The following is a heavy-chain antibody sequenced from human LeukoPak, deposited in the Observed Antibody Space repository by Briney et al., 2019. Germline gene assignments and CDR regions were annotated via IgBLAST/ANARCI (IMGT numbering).Heavy chain of an antibody. CDR3: ARDHSIHDSTGYFAY. CDR1: GFTFSNYA. Sequence: GGSLRLSCAASGFTFSNYAMHWVRQAPGKGLEWVAVTSSDDNNKYYADSVKGRFTISRDNSKNKLYLQMNSLRAEDTAVYYCARDHSIHDSTGYFAYWGQGTLVTVSS. V-gene: IGHV3-30-3*01. J-gene: IGHJ4*02. D-gene: IGHD3-22*01. CDR2: TSSDDNNK.